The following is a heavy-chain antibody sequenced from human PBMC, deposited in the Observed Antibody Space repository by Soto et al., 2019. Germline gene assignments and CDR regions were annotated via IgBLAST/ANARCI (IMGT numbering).Heavy chain of an antibody. CDR2: ISYDGSNK. V-gene: IGHV3-30*18. D-gene: IGHD3-9*01. Sequence: PGGSLGLSCAASGFTFRSYGMHWVRQAPGKGLEWVAVISYDGSNKYYADSVKGRFTISRDNSKNTLYLQMNSLRAEDTAVYYCAKDESPKYDILTGYSFGYWGQGTLVTSPQ. CDR3: AKDESPKYDILTGYSFGY. J-gene: IGHJ4*02. CDR1: GFTFRSYG.